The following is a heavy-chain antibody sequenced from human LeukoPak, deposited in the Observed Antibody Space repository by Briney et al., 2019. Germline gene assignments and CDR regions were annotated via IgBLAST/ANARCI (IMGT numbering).Heavy chain of an antibody. CDR2: ISGSGGST. J-gene: IGHJ5*02. Sequence: PGGSLRLSCAASGFTFSSYAMSWVRQAPGKGLEWVSAISGSGGSTYYADSVKGRFTISRDNSKNTLYLQMNNLRAEDTAVYYCAKDNLSAYDFWSGYYPNWFDPWGQGTLVTVSS. V-gene: IGHV3-23*01. CDR1: GFTFSSYA. D-gene: IGHD3-3*01. CDR3: AKDNLSAYDFWSGYYPNWFDP.